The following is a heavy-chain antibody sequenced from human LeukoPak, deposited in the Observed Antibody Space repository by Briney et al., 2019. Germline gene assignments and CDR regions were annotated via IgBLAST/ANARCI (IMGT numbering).Heavy chain of an antibody. Sequence: ASVTVSFKASGGTFSSYAISWVRQAPGQGLEWMGGIIPIFGTANYAQKFQGRVTITADESTSTAYTELSSLRSEDTAVYYCARVRSYCSSTSCRYNQAFDIWGQGTMVTVSS. CDR3: ARVRSYCSSTSCRYNQAFDI. D-gene: IGHD2-2*01. V-gene: IGHV1-69*13. CDR1: GGTFSSYA. J-gene: IGHJ3*02. CDR2: IIPIFGTA.